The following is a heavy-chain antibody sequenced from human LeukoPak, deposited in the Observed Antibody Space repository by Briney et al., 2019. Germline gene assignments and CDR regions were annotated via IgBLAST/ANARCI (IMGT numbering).Heavy chain of an antibody. D-gene: IGHD6-13*01. CDR2: IKAGNGDT. J-gene: IGHJ4*02. Sequence: ASVNLSCKASGYSFTIYANHWMRQVAGQRLEWMGWIKAGNGDTKYSHRFQGRVTLTRDTSASTAYMELSSLRSEDTDVYFCARGAAAVDYWGQGTRVTVSS. CDR1: GYSFTIYA. V-gene: IGHV1-3*01. CDR3: ARGAAAVDY.